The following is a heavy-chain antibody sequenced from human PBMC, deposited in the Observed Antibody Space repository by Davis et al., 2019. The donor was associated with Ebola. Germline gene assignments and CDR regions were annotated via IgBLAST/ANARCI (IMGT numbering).Heavy chain of an antibody. CDR2: FWHDGSHK. J-gene: IGHJ4*02. V-gene: IGHV3-33*01. CDR3: ARGASDGDTFDY. Sequence: GESLKISCATSGFTFSKFGMHRVRQAPGKGLEWVAVFWHDGSHKYYADSVKGRFTISRDNSKDSLYLQMDYLRAEDTALYFCARGASDGDTFDYWGQGTLVTVSS. D-gene: IGHD3-10*01. CDR1: GFTFSKFG.